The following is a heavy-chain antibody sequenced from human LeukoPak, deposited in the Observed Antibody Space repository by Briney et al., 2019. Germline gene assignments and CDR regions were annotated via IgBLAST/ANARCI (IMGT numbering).Heavy chain of an antibody. D-gene: IGHD3-10*01. V-gene: IGHV3-15*01. Sequence: GGSLRLSCAVSGLTFRNYWMSWVRQAPGKGLEWVGRVKSKTDGGTTEYAAAVKGRFTISRDDSKNTLHLEMNSLKTEDTGVYYCATGARGRDWGQGTLVTVSP. CDR3: ATGARGRD. CDR1: GLTFRNYW. J-gene: IGHJ4*02. CDR2: VKSKTDGGTT.